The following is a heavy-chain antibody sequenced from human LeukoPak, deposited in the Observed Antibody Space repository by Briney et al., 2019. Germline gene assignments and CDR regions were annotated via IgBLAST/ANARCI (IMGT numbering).Heavy chain of an antibody. CDR1: GFTFHDHA. V-gene: IGHV3-9*01. J-gene: IGHJ4*02. D-gene: IGHD1-26*01. Sequence: GGSLRLSCAASGFTFHDHAMHWFRQAPGKGLEWVSGINWNSASMGYAGSVKGRFTISRDNAKNSLYLQMNSLRVEDTALYYCTKDFGPEVGTTDYWGQGTLVTVSS. CDR2: INWNSASM. CDR3: TKDFGPEVGTTDY.